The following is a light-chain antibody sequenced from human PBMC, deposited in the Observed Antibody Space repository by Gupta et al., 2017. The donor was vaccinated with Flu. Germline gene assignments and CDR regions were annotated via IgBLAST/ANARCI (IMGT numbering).Light chain of an antibody. CDR1: QSISGY. J-gene: IGKJ4*01. CDR2: TAS. V-gene: IGKV1-9*01. Sequence: DIQLSQSPSFLSTSVGDRVTITCRASQSISGYLSRYQKKPGEAPKLLIYTASTLQSGVPSRFSGSGYGTEFTLTISSLQPEDVATYYCHQVDNYPLTFGGGTKVEIK. CDR3: HQVDNYPLT.